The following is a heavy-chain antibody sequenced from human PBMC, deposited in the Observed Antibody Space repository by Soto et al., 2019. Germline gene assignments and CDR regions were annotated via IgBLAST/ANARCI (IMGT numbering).Heavy chain of an antibody. Sequence: ASETLSLTCKVSGGSITSYRWSWIRQSAGKGLEWIGRINTSGNTHYNPSLKSRVTVSIDTSQNQFFLTVTSVTAAGSAVYYCARESGDNWDYEAYWGQGTPVTVSS. CDR3: ARESGDNWDYEAY. D-gene: IGHD1-7*01. CDR1: GGSITSYR. J-gene: IGHJ4*02. V-gene: IGHV4-4*07. CDR2: INTSGNT.